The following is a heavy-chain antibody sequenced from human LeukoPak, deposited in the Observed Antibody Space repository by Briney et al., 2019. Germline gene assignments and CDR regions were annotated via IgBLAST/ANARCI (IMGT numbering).Heavy chain of an antibody. CDR1: GDSVSSNSAA. D-gene: IGHD2-15*01. Sequence: SQTLSLTCAISGDSVSSNSAAWNWIRQSPSRGLEWLGRTYYRSKWYNDYAVSVKSRITINPDTSKNQFSLQLNSVTPEDTAVYXXXXVIAMGPVAATRFYYYYYGMDVWGQGTTVTVSS. J-gene: IGHJ6*02. CDR2: TYYRSKWYN. V-gene: IGHV6-1*01. CDR3: XXVIAMGPVAATRFYYYYYGMDV.